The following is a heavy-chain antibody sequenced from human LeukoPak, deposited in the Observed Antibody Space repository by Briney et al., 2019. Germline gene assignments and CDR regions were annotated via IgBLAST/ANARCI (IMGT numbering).Heavy chain of an antibody. J-gene: IGHJ4*02. V-gene: IGHV4-4*02. CDR3: ARQRSGRFNHMRLYYFDY. CDR1: GGSISSSNW. D-gene: IGHD1-14*01. CDR2: IYHSGST. Sequence: PSETLSLTCAVSGGSISSSNWWSWVRQPPGKGLEWIGEIYHSGSTNYNPSLKSRVTISVDKSKNQFSLKLSSVTAADTAVYYCARQRSGRFNHMRLYYFDYWGQGTLVTVSS.